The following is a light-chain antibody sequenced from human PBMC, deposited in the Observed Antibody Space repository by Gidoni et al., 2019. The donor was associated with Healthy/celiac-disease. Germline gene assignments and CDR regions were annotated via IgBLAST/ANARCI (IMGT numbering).Light chain of an antibody. CDR2: GAS. J-gene: IGKJ2*02. Sequence: EIGLTQSPGTLALSPGERATRSCRASQSVSSSYLAWYQQKPGQAPRLLIYGASSRATGIPDRFSGSVSGTDFTLTISRLEPEDFAVYYCQQYGSSPGTFGQGTKLEIK. CDR1: QSVSSSY. CDR3: QQYGSSPGT. V-gene: IGKV3-20*01.